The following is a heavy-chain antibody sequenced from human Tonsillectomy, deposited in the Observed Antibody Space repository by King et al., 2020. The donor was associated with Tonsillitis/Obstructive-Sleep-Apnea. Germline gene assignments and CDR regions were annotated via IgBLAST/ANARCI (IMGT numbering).Heavy chain of an antibody. CDR2: ISYDGSNK. Sequence: VQLVESGGGVVQPGRSLRLSCAASGFTFSSYGMHWVRQAPGKGLEWVAVISYDGSNKYYADSVKGRFTISRDNSKNTLYLQMNSLRAEDTAVYYCAKSPTGYSSGWYLYYWGQGTLVTVSS. CDR1: GFTFSSYG. CDR3: AKSPTGYSSGWYLYY. V-gene: IGHV3-30*18. J-gene: IGHJ4*02. D-gene: IGHD6-19*01.